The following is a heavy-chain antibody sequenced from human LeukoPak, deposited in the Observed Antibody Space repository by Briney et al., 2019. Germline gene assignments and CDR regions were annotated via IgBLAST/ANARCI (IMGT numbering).Heavy chain of an antibody. J-gene: IGHJ6*02. CDR2: INSDGSST. D-gene: IGHD6-19*01. CDR3: ARDLGDSSGWTPDYGMDV. CDR1: GFTFSSYW. V-gene: IGHV3-74*01. Sequence: GGSLRLSCAASGFTFSSYWMHWVRQAPGKGLVWVSRINSDGSSTSYADSVKGRFTISRDNAKNTLYLQMNSLRAEDTAVYYCARDLGDSSGWTPDYGMDVWGQGTTVTVSS.